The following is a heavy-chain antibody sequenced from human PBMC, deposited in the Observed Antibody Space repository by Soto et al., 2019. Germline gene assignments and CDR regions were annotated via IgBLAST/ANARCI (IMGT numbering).Heavy chain of an antibody. CDR3: AKDRRGTYYYDSSGYYPDY. Sequence: GGSLRLXCAASGFTFSSYAMSWVRQAPGKGLEWVSAISGSGGSTYYADSVKGRFTISRDNSKNTLYLQMNSLRAEDTAVYYCAKDRRGTYYYDSSGYYPDYWGQGTLVTVSS. CDR1: GFTFSSYA. V-gene: IGHV3-23*01. D-gene: IGHD3-22*01. CDR2: ISGSGGST. J-gene: IGHJ4*02.